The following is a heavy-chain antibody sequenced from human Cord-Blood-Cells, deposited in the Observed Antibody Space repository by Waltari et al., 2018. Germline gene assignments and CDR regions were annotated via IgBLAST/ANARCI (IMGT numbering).Heavy chain of an antibody. D-gene: IGHD1-26*01. CDR3: ARDEIGGSYSGY. V-gene: IGHV4-38-2*02. CDR1: GYSLSSGYY. Sequence: QVQLQESGPGLVKPSETLSLTCAVSGYSLSSGYYWGWIRQPPGKGLEWIGSISHSGSTYYNPSLKSRVTISVDTSKNQFSLKLSSVTAADTAVYYCARDEIGGSYSGYWGQGTLVTVSS. CDR2: ISHSGST. J-gene: IGHJ4*02.